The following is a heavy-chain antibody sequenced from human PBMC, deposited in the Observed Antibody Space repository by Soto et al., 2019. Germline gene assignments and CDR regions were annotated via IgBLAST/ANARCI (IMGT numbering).Heavy chain of an antibody. J-gene: IGHJ4*02. D-gene: IGHD5-12*01. Sequence: SETLSLTCTVSGGSINTFYWSWVRQPAGKGLEWIGRIFSSGSTGFNPSLESRVAMSVDTSKNHFSLNLSSVTAADMAVYYCAREGSYSAYNFAHGIQLWSFDFWGQGALVTVSS. CDR1: GGSINTFY. CDR3: AREGSYSAYNFAHGIQLWSFDF. CDR2: IFSSGST. V-gene: IGHV4-4*07.